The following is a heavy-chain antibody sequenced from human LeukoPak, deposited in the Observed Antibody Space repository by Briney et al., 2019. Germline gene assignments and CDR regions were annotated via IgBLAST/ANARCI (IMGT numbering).Heavy chain of an antibody. V-gene: IGHV3-30-3*01. Sequence: GGSLRLSCAASGFTFSSYAMHWVRQAPGKGLEWVAVISYDGSNKYYADSVKGRFTISRDNSKNTLYLQMNSLRAEDTAVYYCARTFEYSSSRYFDYWGQGTLVTVSS. CDR2: ISYDGSNK. CDR3: ARTFEYSSSRYFDY. J-gene: IGHJ4*02. CDR1: GFTFSSYA. D-gene: IGHD6-13*01.